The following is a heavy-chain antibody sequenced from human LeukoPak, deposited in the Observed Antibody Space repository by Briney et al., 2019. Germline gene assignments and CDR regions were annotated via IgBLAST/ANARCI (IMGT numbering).Heavy chain of an antibody. D-gene: IGHD3-16*02. CDR3: VAYVWGSYRYFAPTDAFDI. Sequence: GGSLRLSCAASGFTFSSYAMSWVRQAPGKGLEWVSAISGSGGSTYYADSVKGRFTISRDNSKNTLYLQMNSLRAEDTAVYYCVAYVWGSYRYFAPTDAFDIWGQGTMVTVSS. CDR1: GFTFSSYA. V-gene: IGHV3-23*01. J-gene: IGHJ3*02. CDR2: ISGSGGST.